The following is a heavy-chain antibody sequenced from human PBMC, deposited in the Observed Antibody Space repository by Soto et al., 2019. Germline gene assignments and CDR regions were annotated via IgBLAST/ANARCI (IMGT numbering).Heavy chain of an antibody. CDR3: ASSVGVPDRHRALDY. Sequence: ASVQVSCKASGYTFTGFYMHWVRQAPGQGLEWMGRINPDSCDTDHAGEFHGRVTITRDTPISTAYMESTRLTSDDTAVYHCASSVGVPDRHRALDYWGQGTPVTVSS. V-gene: IGHV1-2*06. CDR2: INPDSCDT. D-gene: IGHD2-2*01. J-gene: IGHJ4*02. CDR1: GYTFTGFY.